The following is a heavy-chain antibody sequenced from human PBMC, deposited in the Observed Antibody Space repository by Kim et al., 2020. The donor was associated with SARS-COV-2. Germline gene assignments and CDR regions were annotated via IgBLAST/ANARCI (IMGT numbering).Heavy chain of an antibody. D-gene: IGHD1-26*01. CDR3: AKAVSGSSNGPSGYYFDY. CDR2: ISGSGGST. J-gene: IGHJ4*02. Sequence: GGSLRLSCAASGFTFSSYAMSWVRQAPGKGLEWVSAISGSGGSTYYADSVKGRFTISRDNSKNTLYLQMNILRAEDTAVYYCAKAVSGSSNGPSGYYFDYWGQGTLVTVSS. V-gene: IGHV3-23*01. CDR1: GFTFSSYA.